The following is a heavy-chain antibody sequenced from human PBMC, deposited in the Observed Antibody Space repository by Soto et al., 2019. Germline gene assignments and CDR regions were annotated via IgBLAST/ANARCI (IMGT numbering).Heavy chain of an antibody. Sequence: PSETLSLTCTVSGASISSSDHYWCWIRQPPGKGLEWIGHSHYSGSTYYSPSLRNRLTISLDASKHQFSLRLNSVAATDTAMYFCAREIRYCTDGVCQSYGMDVWGQGTTVTVSS. CDR3: AREIRYCTDGVCQSYGMDV. V-gene: IGHV4-30-4*01. CDR1: GASISSSDHY. D-gene: IGHD2-8*01. J-gene: IGHJ6*02. CDR2: SHYSGST.